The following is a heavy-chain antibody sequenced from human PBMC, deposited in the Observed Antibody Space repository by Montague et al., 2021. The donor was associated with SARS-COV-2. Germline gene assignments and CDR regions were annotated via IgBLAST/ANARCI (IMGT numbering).Heavy chain of an antibody. D-gene: IGHD4-23*01. V-gene: IGHV4-34*01. Sequence: SETLSLTCAVYGESFSGYYWTWIRQSPGRGLEWIAEINDGGTTNYNWSLKSRVTISVDTSKNQFSLKLSSVTVADTAVYYCTRWDPQIRTLFGFRGKSANDXRGQGTLVTVSS. CDR3: TRWDPQIRTLFGFRGKSANDX. J-gene: IGHJ4*02. CDR2: INDGGTT. CDR1: GESFSGYY.